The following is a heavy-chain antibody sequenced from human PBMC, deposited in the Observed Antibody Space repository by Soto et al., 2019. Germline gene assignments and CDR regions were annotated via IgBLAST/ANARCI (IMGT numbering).Heavy chain of an antibody. J-gene: IGHJ6*02. V-gene: IGHV1-2*04. CDR2: INPKSGGT. Sequence: ASVKVSCKASGYSFTDYQIHWVRQAPGQGLEWLGRINPKSGGTSTAQKFQGWVTMTTDTSISTASMELTRLTSDDTAIYYCARGDSTDCSNGVCSFFYNHDMDVWGQGTTVTASS. CDR3: ARGDSTDCSNGVCSFFYNHDMDV. CDR1: GYSFTDYQ. D-gene: IGHD2-8*01.